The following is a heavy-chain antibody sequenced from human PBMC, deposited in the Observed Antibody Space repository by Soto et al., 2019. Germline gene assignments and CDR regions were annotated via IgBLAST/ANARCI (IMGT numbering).Heavy chain of an antibody. CDR2: IYYSGTP. V-gene: IGHV4-39*01. CDR1: GRSISTGADY. Sequence: QLQLQESGPGLVKPSETLSLTCTVSGRSISTGADYWGWIRQPPGKGLEWIANIYYSGTPYYNPSXKXRVTISVDTSKNQFSLNLTSVTAADTAAYYCARQVNSGTYDHWGQGTLVTVSS. CDR3: ARQVNSGTYDH. D-gene: IGHD1-26*01. J-gene: IGHJ5*02.